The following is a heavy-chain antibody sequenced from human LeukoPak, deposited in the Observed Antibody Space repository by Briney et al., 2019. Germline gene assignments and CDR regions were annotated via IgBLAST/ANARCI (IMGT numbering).Heavy chain of an antibody. CDR3: AKRGPAAMEY. CDR1: GFTFSSYG. J-gene: IGHJ4*02. D-gene: IGHD2-2*01. CDR2: ISYDGSNK. Sequence: LSGGSLRLSCAASGFTFSSYGMHWVRQAPGKGLEWVAVISYDGSNKYYADSVKGRFTISRDNSKNTLYLQMNSLRAEDTAVYYCAKRGPAAMEYWGQGTLVTVSS. V-gene: IGHV3-30*18.